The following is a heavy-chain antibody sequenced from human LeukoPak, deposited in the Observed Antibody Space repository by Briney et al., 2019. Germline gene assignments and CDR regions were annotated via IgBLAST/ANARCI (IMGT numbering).Heavy chain of an antibody. CDR3: ARDFRVTTEYNWFDP. D-gene: IGHD3-3*01. CDR2: INPNSGGT. Sequence: ASVKVSCKASGYTFTGYYLHWVRQAPGQGLEWMGWINPNSGGTNYAQKFQGRVTMTRDTSISTAYMELRRPKSDDTAVYYCARDFRVTTEYNWFDPWGQGTLVTVSS. V-gene: IGHV1-2*02. CDR1: GYTFTGYY. J-gene: IGHJ5*02.